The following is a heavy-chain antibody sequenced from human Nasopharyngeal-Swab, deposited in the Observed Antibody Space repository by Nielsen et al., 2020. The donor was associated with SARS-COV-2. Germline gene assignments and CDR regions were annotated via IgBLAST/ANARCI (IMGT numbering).Heavy chain of an antibody. CDR1: GFTFSRSW. J-gene: IGHJ3*02. V-gene: IGHV3-7*01. Sequence: GESLKISCAASGFTFSRSWMAWVRQAPGKGLEWVANINQDGSQKYYVDSVKGRFTISRDNAENSLYLQMDSLRADDTAVYYCARDLEYSALDIWGQGTMVTVSS. D-gene: IGHD1-1*01. CDR2: INQDGSQK. CDR3: ARDLEYSALDI.